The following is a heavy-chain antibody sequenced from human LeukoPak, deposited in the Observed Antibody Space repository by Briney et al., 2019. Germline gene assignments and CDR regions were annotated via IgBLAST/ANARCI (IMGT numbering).Heavy chain of an antibody. CDR1: GFTFGGHY. CDR2: ISGNGGDI. CDR3: ARHAGRAGGQ. V-gene: IGHV3-11*01. J-gene: IGHJ4*02. D-gene: IGHD3-10*01. Sequence: GGSLRLSCAASGFTFGGHYMRWVRQAPGKGPEWISYISGNGGDIAYADSVKGRFTISRDNAKNLLHLQMNSLRVEDTAVYHCARHAGRAGGQWGQGTLIAVSP.